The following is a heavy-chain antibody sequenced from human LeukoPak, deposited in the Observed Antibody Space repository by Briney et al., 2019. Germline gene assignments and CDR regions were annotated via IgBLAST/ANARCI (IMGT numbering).Heavy chain of an antibody. V-gene: IGHV1-2*02. CDR1: GYTFTGYY. D-gene: IGHD4-23*01. J-gene: IGHJ5*02. Sequence: ASVKVSCKASGYTFTGYYMHWVRQAPGQGLEWMGWINPNSGGTNYAQKFQGRVTMTRDTSISTAYMEQSRLRSDDTAVYYCAREVTVVMAVWFDPWGQGTLVTVSS. CDR2: INPNSGGT. CDR3: AREVTVVMAVWFDP.